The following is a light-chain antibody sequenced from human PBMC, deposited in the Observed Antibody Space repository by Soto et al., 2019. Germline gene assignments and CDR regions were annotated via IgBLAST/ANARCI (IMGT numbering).Light chain of an antibody. CDR1: QSVGAY. Sequence: EIVLTQSPATLSLSPGERATLSCRASQSVGAYLAWYQQKPGQAPRLLIHDASDRATGIPARFSGSGSGTDFTLTISSLEPEDFAVYYCQQRYNWPPITFGQGTRLEIK. V-gene: IGKV3-11*01. J-gene: IGKJ5*01. CDR2: DAS. CDR3: QQRYNWPPIT.